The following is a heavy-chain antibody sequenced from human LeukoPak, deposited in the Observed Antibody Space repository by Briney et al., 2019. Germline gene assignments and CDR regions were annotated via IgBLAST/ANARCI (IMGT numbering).Heavy chain of an antibody. V-gene: IGHV4-34*01. J-gene: IGHJ3*02. CDR3: ARGTMPQAFDI. Sequence: SETLSLTCAVYGGSFSGYYWSWIRQPPGKGLEWIGEINHSGSTNYNPSLKSRVTISVDTSKNQFSLKLSSVTAADTAVYYCARGTMPQAFDIWAKGQWSPSLQ. D-gene: IGHD2-2*01. CDR1: GGSFSGYY. CDR2: INHSGST.